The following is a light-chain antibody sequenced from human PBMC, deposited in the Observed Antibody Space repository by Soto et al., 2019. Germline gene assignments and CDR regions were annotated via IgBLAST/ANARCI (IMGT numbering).Light chain of an antibody. CDR3: SSYPSSSTLV. CDR1: SSDVGGYNY. J-gene: IGLJ2*01. Sequence: QSALTQPASVSGSPGQSITISCTGTSSDVGGYNYVSWYQQHPGKAPKLMIYDVSNRPSGVSNRFSGSKSGNTASLTISGLQAEDEDDYYCSSYPSSSTLVFGGGTKLTVL. V-gene: IGLV2-14*01. CDR2: DVS.